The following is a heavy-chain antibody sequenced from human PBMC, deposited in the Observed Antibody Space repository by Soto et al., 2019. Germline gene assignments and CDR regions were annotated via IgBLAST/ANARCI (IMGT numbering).Heavy chain of an antibody. D-gene: IGHD4-17*01. CDR1: GFIFTNYA. V-gene: IGHV3-23*01. Sequence: EVQLLESGGGLVQPGGSLRLSCAASGFIFTNYALSWVRQAPGKGLEWVAGVSGSGGSSYYADSVKARFTVSRDNSGSTLYLQMSSLRAEDSAIYYCAKDADNDDYGVFDVWGQGTLVTVSS. J-gene: IGHJ3*01. CDR3: AKDADNDDYGVFDV. CDR2: VSGSGGSS.